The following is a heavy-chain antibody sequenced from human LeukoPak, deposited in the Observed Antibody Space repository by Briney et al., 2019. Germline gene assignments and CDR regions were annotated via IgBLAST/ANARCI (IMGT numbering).Heavy chain of an antibody. D-gene: IGHD4-11*01. V-gene: IGHV3-33*06. CDR1: GFTYSHYG. Sequence: PGRSLRLSCAASGFTYSHYGMHWVRQAPGKGLEWEAVIWSDATEKYYGDAVKGRFTISRDNSRNTLYLQMNSLRAEDTAVYYCAKDAQRGFDYSNSLENWGQGTLVTVSS. J-gene: IGHJ4*02. CDR2: IWSDATEK. CDR3: AKDAQRGFDYSNSLEN.